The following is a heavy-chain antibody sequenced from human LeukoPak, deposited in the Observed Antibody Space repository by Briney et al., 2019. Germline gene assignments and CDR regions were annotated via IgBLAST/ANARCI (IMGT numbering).Heavy chain of an antibody. D-gene: IGHD2-21*02. V-gene: IGHV4-34*01. CDR1: GGSFSPYY. CDR3: ARGGFYCGGDCYVDY. Sequence: SETLSLTCAVYGGSFSPYYWSWIRQPPGKGLEWIGEINHSGSTNYNPSLKSRVTISVDTSKNQFSLRLSSVTAADTAVYYCARGGFYCGGDCYVDYWGQGTLVTVSS. J-gene: IGHJ4*02. CDR2: INHSGST.